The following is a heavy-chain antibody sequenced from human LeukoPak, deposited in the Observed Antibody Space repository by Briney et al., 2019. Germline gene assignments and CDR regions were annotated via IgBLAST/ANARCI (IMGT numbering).Heavy chain of an antibody. D-gene: IGHD1-1*01. CDR3: ARDPNWNPVSVAY. Sequence: PGGSLRLSCAASGFTFSDYYRSWIRQAPGKGLEWVSYISSSGSTIYYADSVKGRFTISRDNAKNSLYLQTNSLRAEDTAVYYCARDPNWNPVSVAYWGQGTLVTVSS. V-gene: IGHV3-11*01. CDR1: GFTFSDYY. J-gene: IGHJ4*02. CDR2: ISSSGSTI.